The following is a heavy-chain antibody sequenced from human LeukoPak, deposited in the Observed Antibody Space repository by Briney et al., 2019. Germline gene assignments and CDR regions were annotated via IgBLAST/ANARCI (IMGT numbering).Heavy chain of an antibody. V-gene: IGHV3-72*01. CDR3: SRGSGWLSVY. CDR1: GFTLNDHA. CDR2: SRSKANSYTT. D-gene: IGHD6-19*01. Sequence: GGSLRLSCADSGFTLNDHAVDWVRQAPGKGLEWVGRSRSKANSYTTAYAASVKGRFTISRDDSTSIAYLQMNSLTTEDTAVYYCSRGSGWLSVYWGQGTLVTVSS. J-gene: IGHJ4*02.